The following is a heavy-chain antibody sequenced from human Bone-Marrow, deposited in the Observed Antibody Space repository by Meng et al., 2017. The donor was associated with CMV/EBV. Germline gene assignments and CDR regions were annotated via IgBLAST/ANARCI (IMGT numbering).Heavy chain of an antibody. CDR3: ARSTWGVLEWAALDD. Sequence: GGSLRLSCAASDFAFGSFAIHWVRQAPGKGLEWVSVISYDGKIKDYADSVRGRFTISRDNSKNTMYLQMNSLRVEDTALYYCARSTWGVLEWAALDDWGQGTLVTVSS. D-gene: IGHD3-3*01. CDR1: DFAFGSFA. CDR2: ISYDGKIK. J-gene: IGHJ4*02. V-gene: IGHV3-30*04.